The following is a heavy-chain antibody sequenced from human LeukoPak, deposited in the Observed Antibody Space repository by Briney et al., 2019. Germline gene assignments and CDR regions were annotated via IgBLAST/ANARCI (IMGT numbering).Heavy chain of an antibody. J-gene: IGHJ6*03. Sequence: TGGSLRLSCAASGFTFSRYSMNWVRQAPGKGLEWVSSINSSSSHIYYADSVKGRFTISRDNAKNSLYLQMNSLRAEDTAVYYCARDDIAAADNYYEYYYMDVWGKGTTVTVSS. D-gene: IGHD6-13*01. CDR2: INSSSSHI. CDR3: ARDDIAAADNYYEYYYMDV. V-gene: IGHV3-21*01. CDR1: GFTFSRYS.